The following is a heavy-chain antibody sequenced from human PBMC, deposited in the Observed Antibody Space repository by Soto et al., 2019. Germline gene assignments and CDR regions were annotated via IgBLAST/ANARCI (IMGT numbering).Heavy chain of an antibody. J-gene: IGHJ4*02. CDR2: IWYDGSNK. Sequence: QVQLVESGGGVVQPGRSLRLSCAASGFTFSSYGMHWVRQAPGKGLEWVAVIWYDGSNKYYADSVKGRFTISRDNSKNTLYLQMKSLRAEDTAVYYCARDPDYDFWSGPPDYWGQGALVTVS. CDR3: ARDPDYDFWSGPPDY. D-gene: IGHD3-3*01. V-gene: IGHV3-33*01. CDR1: GFTFSSYG.